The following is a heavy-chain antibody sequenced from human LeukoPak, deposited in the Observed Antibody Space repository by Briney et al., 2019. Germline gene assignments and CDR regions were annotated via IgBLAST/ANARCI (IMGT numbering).Heavy chain of an antibody. Sequence: NPSETLSLTCAVSGGSISSGGYSWSWIRQPPGKGLEWIGYIYHSGSTYYNPSLKSRVTISVDRSKNRFSLKLSSVTAADTAVYYCARQYCTNGVCPYFDYWGQGTLVTVSS. V-gene: IGHV4-30-2*01. D-gene: IGHD2-8*01. CDR2: IYHSGST. J-gene: IGHJ4*02. CDR3: ARQYCTNGVCPYFDY. CDR1: GGSISSGGYS.